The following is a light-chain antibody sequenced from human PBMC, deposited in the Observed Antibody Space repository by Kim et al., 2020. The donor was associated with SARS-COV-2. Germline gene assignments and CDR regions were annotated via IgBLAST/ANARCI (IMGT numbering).Light chain of an antibody. CDR3: QSFDTTLSTPVV. V-gene: IGLV1-40*01. CDR1: SSNIGAGYD. CDR2: SNN. J-gene: IGLJ2*01. Sequence: QSVLTQPPSVSGAPGQRVTISCTGTSSNIGAGYDVHWYQQLPGTAPKLLIYSNNYRPSGVPDRFAGSKSGTSASLAITGLQAEDEADYYCQSFDTTLSTPVVFGGGTKVTVL.